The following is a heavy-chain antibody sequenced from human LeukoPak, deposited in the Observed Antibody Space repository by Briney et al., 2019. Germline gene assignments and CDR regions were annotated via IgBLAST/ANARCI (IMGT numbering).Heavy chain of an antibody. V-gene: IGHV3-21*01. CDR3: ARDQAEYEWENSRDWFDP. J-gene: IGHJ5*02. Sequence: GGSLRLSCAASGFTFSSYSMNWVRQAPGKGLEWVSSISSSSSYIYYADSVKGRFTISRDNAKNSLYLQMNSLRAEDTAVYYCARDQAEYEWENSRDWFDPWGQGTLVTVSS. CDR1: GFTFSSYS. D-gene: IGHD1-26*01. CDR2: ISSSSSYI.